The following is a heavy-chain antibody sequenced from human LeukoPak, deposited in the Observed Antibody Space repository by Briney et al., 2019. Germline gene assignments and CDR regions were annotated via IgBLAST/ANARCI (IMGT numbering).Heavy chain of an antibody. J-gene: IGHJ2*01. V-gene: IGHV1-18*01. Sequence: ASVKVSCKASGYTFTSYGISWVRQAPGQGLEWMGWISAYNGNTNYAQKLQDRVTMTTDTSTSTAYMELRSLRSDDTAVYYCARGSGYDSPYWYFDLWGRGTLVGVSS. CDR3: ARGSGYDSPYWYFDL. CDR2: ISAYNGNT. CDR1: GYTFTSYG. D-gene: IGHD5-12*01.